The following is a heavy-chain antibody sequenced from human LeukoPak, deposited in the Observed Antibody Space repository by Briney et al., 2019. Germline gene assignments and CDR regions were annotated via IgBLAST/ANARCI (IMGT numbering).Heavy chain of an antibody. CDR3: ARSVEGYCRGGSCYYYSYYMDV. CDR2: IYYSGST. D-gene: IGHD2-15*01. V-gene: IGHV4-59*01. CDR1: SGPISSYY. Sequence: PSETLSLTCTVSSGPISSYYWSWIRQPPGKGLEWIGYIYYSGSTNYNPSLKSRVTISVDTSKNQFSLKLSSVTAADTAVYYCARSVEGYCRGGSCYYYSYYMDVWGKGTTVTVSS. J-gene: IGHJ6*03.